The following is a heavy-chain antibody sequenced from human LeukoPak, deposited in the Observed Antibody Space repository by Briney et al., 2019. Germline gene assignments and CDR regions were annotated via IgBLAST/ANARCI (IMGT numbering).Heavy chain of an antibody. CDR3: ARDERGYTYGLSDY. J-gene: IGHJ4*02. CDR1: GFTLSSFS. CDR2: ISSDGSTK. V-gene: IGHV3-30*04. D-gene: IGHD5-18*01. Sequence: PGGSLRLSCAASGFTLSSFSMHWVRQAPGKGLEWMAAISSDGSTKYYAESVKGQFTISRDNSRDTLYLQMKSLRAEDTAVYYCARDERGYTYGLSDYWGQGTLVTVSS.